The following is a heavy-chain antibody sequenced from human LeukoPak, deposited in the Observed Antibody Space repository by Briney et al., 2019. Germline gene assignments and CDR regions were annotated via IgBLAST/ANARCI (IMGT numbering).Heavy chain of an antibody. CDR3: ARVAVGAEYFDY. Sequence: ASVKVSCKASRYTFTGYYMHWVRQAPGQGLEWMGWINPNSGGTNYAQKFQGRVTMTRDTSISTAYMELSRLRSDDTAVYYCARVAVGAEYFDYWGQGTLVTVSS. CDR2: INPNSGGT. J-gene: IGHJ4*02. CDR1: RYTFTGYY. V-gene: IGHV1-2*02. D-gene: IGHD1-26*01.